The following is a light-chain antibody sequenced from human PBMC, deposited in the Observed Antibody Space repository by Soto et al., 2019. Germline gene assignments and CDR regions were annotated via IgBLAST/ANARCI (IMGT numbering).Light chain of an antibody. CDR1: QSISSW. Sequence: DIQMTPSPSTLSASVGDRVTITCRASQSISSWLAWYQQKPGKAPKLLIYDASSLESGVPSRFSGSGSGTEFTLTISSLQPEDFATYYCQQYNSSKTFGQGTKVDI. CDR3: QQYNSSKT. CDR2: DAS. J-gene: IGKJ1*01. V-gene: IGKV1-5*01.